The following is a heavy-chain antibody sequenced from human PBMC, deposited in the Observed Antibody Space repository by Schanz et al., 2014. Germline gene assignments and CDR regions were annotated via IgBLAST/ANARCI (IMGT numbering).Heavy chain of an antibody. CDR1: GFIFSNFA. CDR2: IRGSGGST. Sequence: EVQLVESGGGLVQPGGSLRLSCAASGFIFSNFAMEWVRQAPGKGLGWVSIIRGSGGSTYYADSVACRFIISRDEPKHTVHLQINNLRVEDTAVYFGARGSGSYFHLYFDLWGRGTLVIVSS. J-gene: IGHJ2*01. D-gene: IGHD3-10*01. V-gene: IGHV3-23*04. CDR3: ARGSGSYFHLYFDL.